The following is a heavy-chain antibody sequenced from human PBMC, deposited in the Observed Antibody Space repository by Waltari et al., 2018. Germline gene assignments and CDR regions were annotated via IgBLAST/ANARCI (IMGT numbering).Heavy chain of an antibody. CDR2: ISYDGSNK. V-gene: IGHV3-30-3*01. J-gene: IGHJ4*02. Sequence: QVQLVESGGGVVQPGRSLRLSCAASGFTFSSYALPWVRQAPGKGLEWVAVISYDGSNKYYADSVKGRFTISRDNSKNTLYLQMNSLRAEDTAVYYCATTGDRFDYWGQGILVTVSS. CDR3: ATTGDRFDY. D-gene: IGHD7-27*01. CDR1: GFTFSSYA.